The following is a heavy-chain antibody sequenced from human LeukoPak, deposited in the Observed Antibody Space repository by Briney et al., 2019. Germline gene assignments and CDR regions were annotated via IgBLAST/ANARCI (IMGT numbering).Heavy chain of an antibody. D-gene: IGHD5-24*01. CDR2: IYYSGST. CDR3: ARDRVRGLHKSYWFDP. V-gene: IGHV4-61*01. J-gene: IGHJ5*02. CDR1: GGSISSSSYY. Sequence: PSETLSLTCTVSGGSISSSSYYWSWIRQPPGKGLEWIGYIYYSGSTNYNPSLKSRVTISVDTSKNQFSLKLSSVTAADTAVYYCARDRVRGLHKSYWFDPWGQGTLVTVSS.